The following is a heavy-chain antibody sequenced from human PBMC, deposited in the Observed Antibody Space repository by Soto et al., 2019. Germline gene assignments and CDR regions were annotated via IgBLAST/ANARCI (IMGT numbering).Heavy chain of an antibody. Sequence: QVQLVESGGGVVQPGRSLRLSCAASGFTFSSYGMHWVRQAPGKGLEWVAVISYDGSNKYYADSVKGRFTISRDNSKNTLYLQMNSLRAEDTAVYYCAKDLNYDYVWGSYRYTYHGMDVWDQGTTVTVSS. CDR3: AKDLNYDYVWGSYRYTYHGMDV. V-gene: IGHV3-30*18. CDR1: GFTFSSYG. CDR2: ISYDGSNK. J-gene: IGHJ6*02. D-gene: IGHD3-16*02.